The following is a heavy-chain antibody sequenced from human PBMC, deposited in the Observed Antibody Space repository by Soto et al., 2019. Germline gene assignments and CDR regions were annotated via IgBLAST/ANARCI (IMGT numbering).Heavy chain of an antibody. V-gene: IGHV4-39*01. CDR1: GGSISSSSYY. CDR2: IYYSGST. Sequence: ETLSLTCTVSGGSISSSSYYWGWIRQPPGKGLEWIGSIYYSGSTYYNPSLKSRVTISVDTSKNQFSLKLSSVTAADTAVYYCARQIGGIAAAGTHWFDPWGQGTLVTVSS. CDR3: ARQIGGIAAAGTHWFDP. D-gene: IGHD6-13*01. J-gene: IGHJ5*02.